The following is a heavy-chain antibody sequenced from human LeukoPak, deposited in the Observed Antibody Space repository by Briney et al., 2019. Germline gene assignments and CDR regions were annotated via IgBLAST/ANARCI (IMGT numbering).Heavy chain of an antibody. D-gene: IGHD6-6*01. V-gene: IGHV4-30-4*01. J-gene: IGHJ3*02. Sequence: SQTLSLTCTVSGGSISSGDYYWSWIRRPPGKGLEWIGYIYYSGSTYYNPSLKSRVTISVDTSKNQFSLKLSSVTAADTAVYYCARGGSSSIQDAFDIWGQGTMVTVSS. CDR2: IYYSGST. CDR1: GGSISSGDYY. CDR3: ARGGSSSIQDAFDI.